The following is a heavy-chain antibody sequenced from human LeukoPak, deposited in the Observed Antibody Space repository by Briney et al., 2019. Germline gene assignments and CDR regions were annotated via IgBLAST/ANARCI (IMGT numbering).Heavy chain of an antibody. V-gene: IGHV3-53*05. CDR1: RFTVSSNY. CDR3: AKGGSSSSSLYYYYMDV. CDR2: IYSGGTI. D-gene: IGHD6-6*01. J-gene: IGHJ6*03. Sequence: PGGSLRLSCAASRFTVSSNYMSWVRQAPGKGLEWVSIIYSGGTIHYADSVKGRFTISRDNSKNTLFVQMNSLRAEDTAVYYCAKGGSSSSSLYYYYMDVWGKGTTVTVSS.